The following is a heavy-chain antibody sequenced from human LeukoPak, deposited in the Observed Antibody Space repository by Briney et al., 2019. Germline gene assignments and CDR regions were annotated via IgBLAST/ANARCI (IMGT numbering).Heavy chain of an antibody. D-gene: IGHD2-21*02. V-gene: IGHV3-23*01. CDR1: GFTFSSFA. CDR3: AKTRGPAATHPDYY. Sequence: GGSLRLSCAAPGFTFSSFAMAWVRQAPGKGLEWVSAIFARDGGTFYGDAVKGRFTISRDNSKNTLYLQMNSLRAEDTAIYYCAKTRGPAATHPDYYWGQGILVTVSS. J-gene: IGHJ4*02. CDR2: IFARDGGT.